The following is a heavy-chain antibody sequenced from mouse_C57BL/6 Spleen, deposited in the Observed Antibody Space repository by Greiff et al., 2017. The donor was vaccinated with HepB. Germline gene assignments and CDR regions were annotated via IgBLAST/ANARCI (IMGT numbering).Heavy chain of an antibody. J-gene: IGHJ4*01. D-gene: IGHD4-1*01. Sequence: EVQRVESGEGLVKPGGSLKLSCAASGFTFSSYAMSWVRQTPEKRLEWVAYISSGGDYIYYADTVKGRFTISRDNTRNTLYLQMSSLKSEDTAMYYCTRAFNWDDAMDYWGQGTSVTVSS. CDR1: GFTFSSYA. V-gene: IGHV5-9-1*02. CDR2: ISSGGDYI. CDR3: TRAFNWDDAMDY.